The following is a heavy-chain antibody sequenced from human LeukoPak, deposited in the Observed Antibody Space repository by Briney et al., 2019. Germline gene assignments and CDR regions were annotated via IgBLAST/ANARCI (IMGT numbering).Heavy chain of an antibody. CDR1: GLSFDDNA. J-gene: IGHJ1*01. CDR3: AKDNQRGGFQH. V-gene: IGHV3-43*02. Sequence: GRSLRLSCAASGLSFDDNAMYWVRQAPGEGLEWVSLISGDGATTYYADSVKGRFNLSRDNSKSSLYLQMNSLGSEDSALYYCAKDNQRGGFQHWGQGTLVTVSS. D-gene: IGHD3-16*01. CDR2: ISGDGATT.